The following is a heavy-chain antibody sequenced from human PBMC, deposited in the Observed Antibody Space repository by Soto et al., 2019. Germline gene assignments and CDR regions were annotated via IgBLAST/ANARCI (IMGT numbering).Heavy chain of an antibody. Sequence: QVQLVESGGGVVQPGRSLRLSCAASGFTFSSYGMHRVRQAPGKGLEWVAVIWYDGSNKYYADSVKGRFTISRDNSKNTLYLQMNSLRAEDTAVYYCARDPYSYGSWGQGTLVTVSS. D-gene: IGHD5-18*01. V-gene: IGHV3-33*01. J-gene: IGHJ4*02. CDR1: GFTFSSYG. CDR2: IWYDGSNK. CDR3: ARDPYSYGS.